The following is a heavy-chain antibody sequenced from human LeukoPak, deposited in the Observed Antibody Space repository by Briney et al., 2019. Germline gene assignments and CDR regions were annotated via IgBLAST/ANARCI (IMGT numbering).Heavy chain of an antibody. D-gene: IGHD4-17*01. J-gene: IGHJ4*02. CDR2: ISGSGGGT. CDR1: GFTFSSYA. Sequence: HPGGSLRLSCAASGFTFSSYAMSWVRQAPGKGLEWVSAISGSGGGTYYADSVKGRFTISRDNSKNTLYLQMNNLRAEDTAVYYCATIFTVTTFDYWGQGTLVTVSS. V-gene: IGHV3-23*01. CDR3: ATIFTVTTFDY.